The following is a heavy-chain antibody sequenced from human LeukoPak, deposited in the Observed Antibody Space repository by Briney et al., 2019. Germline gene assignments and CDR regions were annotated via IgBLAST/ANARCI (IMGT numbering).Heavy chain of an antibody. CDR2: ISHNGDST. Sequence: GGSLRLSCTASGFTFSNYAMSWVRQAPGKGLEWVSAISHNGDSTYYADSVKGRFTISRDNSKNTLYLQMNSLRADDTALFYCWRGGAGLGYNDGGDGGQETLVT. V-gene: IGHV3-23*01. CDR3: WRGGAGLGYNDGGD. D-gene: IGHD2-21*02. CDR1: GFTFSNYA. J-gene: IGHJ4*02.